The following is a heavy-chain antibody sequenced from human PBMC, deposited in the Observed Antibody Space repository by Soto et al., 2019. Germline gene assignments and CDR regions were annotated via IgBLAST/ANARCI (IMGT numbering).Heavy chain of an antibody. CDR2: ISTDGSST. CDR3: ARATGCNHPIDY. J-gene: IGHJ4*02. D-gene: IGHD2-15*01. V-gene: IGHV3-74*01. CDR1: GFTFSTYW. Sequence: GGSLRLSCAATGFTFSTYWMHWVRQGPGKGLVWVSRISTDGSSTTYADSVKGRFTISRDNAKNTLYLQMNSLRAEDTAVYYCARATGCNHPIDYWGQGSLVTVSS.